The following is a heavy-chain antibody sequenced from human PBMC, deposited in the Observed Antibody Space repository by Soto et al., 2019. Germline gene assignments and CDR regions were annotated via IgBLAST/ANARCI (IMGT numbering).Heavy chain of an antibody. D-gene: IGHD2-2*01. CDR3: ARGLKTEYCSSTSCPFDY. J-gene: IGHJ4*02. V-gene: IGHV1-18*01. Sequence: GASVKVSCKASGYTFTSYGISWVRQAPGQGLEWMGWISAYNGNTNYAQKLQGRVTMTTDTSTSTAYMELRSLRSDDTAVYYCARGLKTEYCSSTSCPFDYRGQGTLVTVSS. CDR1: GYTFTSYG. CDR2: ISAYNGNT.